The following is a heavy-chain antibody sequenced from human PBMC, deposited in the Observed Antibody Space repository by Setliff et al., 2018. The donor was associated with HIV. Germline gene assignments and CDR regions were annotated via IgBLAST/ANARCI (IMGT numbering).Heavy chain of an antibody. J-gene: IGHJ4*02. CDR3: AHYYDSSGFYNSLDY. CDR1: GFSFSDGVG. V-gene: IGHV2-5*02. Sequence: SGPTLVNPTQTLTLTCSFSGFSFSDGVGVGWIRQSPGKALEWLALIYWDGDDRYSPSLKSRLTITKDTSKKQVVLRMTNMDPVDTATYFCAHYYDSSGFYNSLDYWGQGALVTVSS. D-gene: IGHD3-22*01. CDR2: IYWDGDD.